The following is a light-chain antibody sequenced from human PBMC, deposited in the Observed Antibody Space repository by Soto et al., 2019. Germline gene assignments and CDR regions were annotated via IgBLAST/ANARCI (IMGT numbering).Light chain of an antibody. Sequence: EIVLTQSPGTLSLSPGKRATLSCRASQSVYSRYLAWYQQKAGQAPRLLIYGASSRATGIPARFSGSGSGTDFTLTISRLEPEDFAVYWCQQYDSSPRTFGQGTKVDIK. V-gene: IGKV3-20*01. CDR3: QQYDSSPRT. J-gene: IGKJ1*01. CDR1: QSVYSRY. CDR2: GAS.